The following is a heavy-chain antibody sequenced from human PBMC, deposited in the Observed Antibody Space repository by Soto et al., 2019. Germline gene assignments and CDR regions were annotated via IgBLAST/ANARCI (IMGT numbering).Heavy chain of an antibody. Sequence: AASVKVSCKASGGTFSSYAISWVRQAPGQGLEWMGGIIPIFGTANYAQKFQGRVTITADESTSTAYMELSSLRSEDTAVYYCASSGSVVHVYFDYWGQGTLVTVSS. CDR1: GGTFSSYA. V-gene: IGHV1-69*13. CDR3: ASSGSVVHVYFDY. D-gene: IGHD3-10*01. CDR2: IIPIFGTA. J-gene: IGHJ4*02.